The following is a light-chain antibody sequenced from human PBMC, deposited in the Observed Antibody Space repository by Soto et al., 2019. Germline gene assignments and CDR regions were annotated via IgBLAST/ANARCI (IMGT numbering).Light chain of an antibody. CDR3: QQANTFPYP. Sequence: DVEMTQSPSSVSASVGDRVTITCRASQAINKWLAWYQQKPGKAPKLLIDAASNLQSGVPSRFSGSGSGTDFTLNISSLQPEDSATYYCQQANTFPYPFGPGTKVDIK. CDR1: QAINKW. CDR2: AAS. V-gene: IGKV1-12*01. J-gene: IGKJ3*01.